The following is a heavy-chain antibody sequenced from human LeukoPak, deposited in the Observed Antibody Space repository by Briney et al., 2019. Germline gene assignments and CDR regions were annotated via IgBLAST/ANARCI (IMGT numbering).Heavy chain of an antibody. CDR1: GGTFSSYA. Sequence: ASVKVSCKASGGTFSSYAISWVRQAPGQGLEWMGRIIPIFGTANYAQKFQGRVTITTDESTSTAYMELSSLRSEDTAVYYCARETGPWIQLWFFDRHAFDIWGQGTMVTVSP. V-gene: IGHV1-69*05. J-gene: IGHJ3*02. CDR2: IIPIFGTA. D-gene: IGHD5-18*01. CDR3: ARETGPWIQLWFFDRHAFDI.